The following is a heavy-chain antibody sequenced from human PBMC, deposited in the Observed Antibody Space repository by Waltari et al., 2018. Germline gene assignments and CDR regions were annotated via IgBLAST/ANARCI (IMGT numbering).Heavy chain of an antibody. J-gene: IGHJ3*02. CDR3: ADSSSSSDAFDI. V-gene: IGHV4-59*11. CDR2: IYYSGST. CDR1: GGSISSHY. D-gene: IGHD6-6*01. Sequence: QVQLQESGPGLVKPSETLSLTCTVSGGSISSHYWSWIRQPPGKGLEWIVYIYYSGSTNYNPSLKSRVTISVDTSKNQFSLKLSSVTAADTAVYYCADSSSSSDAFDIWGQGTMVTVSS.